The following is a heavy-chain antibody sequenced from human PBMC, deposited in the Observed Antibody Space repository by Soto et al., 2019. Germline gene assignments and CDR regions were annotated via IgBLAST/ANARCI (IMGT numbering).Heavy chain of an antibody. Sequence: PGGSLRLSCAASGFTFSSYSMNWVRQAPGKGLEWVSSISSSSSYIYYADSVKGRFTISRDNAKNSLYLQMNSLRAEDTAVYYCARSQPVGQLVRYNWFNPWGQGTLVTVSS. CDR3: ARSQPVGQLVRYNWFNP. D-gene: IGHD6-6*01. J-gene: IGHJ5*02. CDR2: ISSSSSYI. CDR1: GFTFSSYS. V-gene: IGHV3-21*01.